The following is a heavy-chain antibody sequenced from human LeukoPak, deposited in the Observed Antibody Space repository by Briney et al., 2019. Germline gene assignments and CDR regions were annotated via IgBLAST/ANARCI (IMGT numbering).Heavy chain of an antibody. V-gene: IGHV3-74*01. D-gene: IGHD3-22*01. J-gene: IGHJ5*02. Sequence: GGSLRLSCAASRFTFSVHWMHWVRQAPGKGLEWVSRINPDESDKAYADSVKGRFTISRDNAKNSLYLQMNSLRAEDTALYYCAKDGARGYCYDSSGYLGVNWFDPWGQGTLVTVSS. CDR1: RFTFSVHW. CDR2: INPDESDK. CDR3: AKDGARGYCYDSSGYLGVNWFDP.